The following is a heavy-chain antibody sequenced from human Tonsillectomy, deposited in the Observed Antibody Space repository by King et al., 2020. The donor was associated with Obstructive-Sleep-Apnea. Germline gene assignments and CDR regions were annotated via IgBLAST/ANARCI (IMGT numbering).Heavy chain of an antibody. V-gene: IGHV3-74*01. J-gene: IGHJ4*02. CDR3: VRAVAGFGDY. D-gene: IGHD6-19*01. CDR2: ISSDGIVT. CDR1: GFTFSIYW. Sequence: VQLVESGGGLVQPGGSLRLSCAASGFTFSIYWMHWVRQSPGKGLLWVSRISSDGIVTPYADFGKGRFTGSRDDAKNTLYLQMNSLRADDTAVYYCVRAVAGFGDYWGQGTLVTVSS.